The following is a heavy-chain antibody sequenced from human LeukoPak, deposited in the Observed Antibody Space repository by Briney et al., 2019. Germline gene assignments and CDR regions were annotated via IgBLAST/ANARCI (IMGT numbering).Heavy chain of an antibody. J-gene: IGHJ6*02. CDR1: GYTFTTYA. CDR2: INAGKGNT. D-gene: IGHD6-13*01. Sequence: ASVKVSCKTSGYTFTTYAIHWVRQAPGQRPEWMGWINAGKGNTQYSQKFQGRVTITRDTSASTAYMELSSLRSEDTAVYYCASPYPGIAAAGNSYYYGMDVWGQGTTVTVFS. CDR3: ASPYPGIAAAGNSYYYGMDV. V-gene: IGHV1-3*01.